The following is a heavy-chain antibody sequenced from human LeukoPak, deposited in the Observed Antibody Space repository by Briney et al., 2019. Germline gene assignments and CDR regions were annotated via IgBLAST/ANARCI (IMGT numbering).Heavy chain of an antibody. D-gene: IGHD3-22*01. V-gene: IGHV4-59*08. J-gene: IGHJ4*02. CDR3: ARLPFYYDSGGYRYYFDN. CDR1: GGSISSYY. CDR2: IYYSGST. Sequence: PSETLSLTCTVSGGSISSYYWSWIRQPPGKGLEWIGYIYYSGSTNYNPSLKSRVTISVDTSKNQFSLKLSSVTAADTAVYYCARLPFYYDSGGYRYYFDNWGQGTLVTVSS.